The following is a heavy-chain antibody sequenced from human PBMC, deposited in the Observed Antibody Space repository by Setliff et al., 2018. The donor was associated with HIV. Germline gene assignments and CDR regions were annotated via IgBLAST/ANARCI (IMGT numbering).Heavy chain of an antibody. Sequence: SETLSLTCTVSGGSISSHYWSWIRQPPGKGLEWIGSIYYSGSTNYNPPLKSRVTISVDTSKNQFSLKLSSVTAADTAVYYCAREGEVQLWLEAHFDYWGQGTLVTVSS. D-gene: IGHD5-18*01. CDR1: GGSISSHY. CDR3: AREGEVQLWLEAHFDY. J-gene: IGHJ4*02. V-gene: IGHV4-59*11. CDR2: IYYSGST.